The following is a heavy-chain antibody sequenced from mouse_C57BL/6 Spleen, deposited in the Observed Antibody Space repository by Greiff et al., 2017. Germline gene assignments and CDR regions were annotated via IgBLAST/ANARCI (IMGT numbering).Heavy chain of an antibody. V-gene: IGHV5-17*01. J-gene: IGHJ1*03. CDR1: GFTFSDYG. D-gene: IGHD2-1*01. Sequence: EVKLVESGGGLVKPGGSLKLSCAASGFTFSDYGMHWVRQAPEKGLEWVAYISSGSSTIYYEDTVKGRFTISRDNAKNALFLQMSSLTSEDTALYCCARRYYGNNWYFDVWGTGTTVTVSS. CDR2: ISSGSSTI. CDR3: ARRYYGNNWYFDV.